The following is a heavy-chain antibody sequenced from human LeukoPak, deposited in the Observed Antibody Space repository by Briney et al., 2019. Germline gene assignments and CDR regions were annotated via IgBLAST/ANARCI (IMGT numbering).Heavy chain of an antibody. D-gene: IGHD6-6*01. Sequence: ASVKVSCKASGYTFTSYGISWVRQAPGQGLEWMGWINANNGNTNYAQKLQGRVTMTTDTSTSTAYMELRRLRSDDTAVYYCAIDSSKVSPVYNCFDPWGQGTLVTVSS. CDR2: INANNGNT. J-gene: IGHJ5*02. V-gene: IGHV1-18*04. CDR1: GYTFTSYG. CDR3: AIDSSKVSPVYNCFDP.